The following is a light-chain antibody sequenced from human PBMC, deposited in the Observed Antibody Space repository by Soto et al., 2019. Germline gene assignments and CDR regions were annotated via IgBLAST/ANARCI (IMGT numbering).Light chain of an antibody. Sequence: EIVLTQSPATLSLSPGERATLSCRASQGASSYLAWYQQKPGQAPRLLIYEASNRATGIPARFSGGGSGTDFTLTISSLESEDVAVYYCQQRASWPITFGGGTKVDIK. CDR1: QGASSY. CDR3: QQRASWPIT. CDR2: EAS. J-gene: IGKJ4*01. V-gene: IGKV3-11*01.